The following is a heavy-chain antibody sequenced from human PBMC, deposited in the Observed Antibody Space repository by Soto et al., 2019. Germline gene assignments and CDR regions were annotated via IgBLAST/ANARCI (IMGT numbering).Heavy chain of an antibody. CDR3: THRRVLPVGLNYFDY. Sequence: QITLKESGPTLVKPTQTLTLTCTFSGFSLSTTGVGVGWIRQPPGKALEWLAFIYWDDDKRYSPSLKSRLTITRDTSKNQVVLTMTNVDPVDTATYYCTHRRVLPVGLNYFDYWGQGTLVTVSS. V-gene: IGHV2-5*02. J-gene: IGHJ4*02. CDR2: IYWDDDK. CDR1: GFSLSTTGVG. D-gene: IGHD3-10*01.